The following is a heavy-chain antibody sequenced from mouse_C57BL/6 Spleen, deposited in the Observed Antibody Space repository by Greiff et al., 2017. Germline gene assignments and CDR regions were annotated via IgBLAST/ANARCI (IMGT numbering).Heavy chain of an antibody. CDR3: ARGANFYWYFDV. CDR1: GFTFSDYG. Sequence: DVQLVESGGGLVKPGGSLKLSCAASGFTFSDYGMHWVRQAPEKGLEWVAYISSGSSTIYYADTVKGRFTISRDNAKNTLFLQMTSLRSEDTAMYYCARGANFYWYFDVWGTGTTVTVSS. V-gene: IGHV5-17*01. CDR2: ISSGSSTI. J-gene: IGHJ1*03. D-gene: IGHD3-1*01.